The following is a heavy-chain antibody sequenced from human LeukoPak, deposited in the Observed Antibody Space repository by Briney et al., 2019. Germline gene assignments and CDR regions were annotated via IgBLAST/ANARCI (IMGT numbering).Heavy chain of an antibody. Sequence: ASVKISCKVSGYTFTDYYMHWVQQAPGKGLEWMGLVDPEDGETIYAEKFQGRVTITADTSTDTAYMELSSLRSEDTAVYYCARIKSSNKDPTSGSYFLYWGQGTLVTVSS. J-gene: IGHJ4*02. CDR2: VDPEDGET. CDR1: GYTFTDYY. V-gene: IGHV1-69-2*01. CDR3: ARIKSSNKDPTSGSYFLY. D-gene: IGHD1-26*01.